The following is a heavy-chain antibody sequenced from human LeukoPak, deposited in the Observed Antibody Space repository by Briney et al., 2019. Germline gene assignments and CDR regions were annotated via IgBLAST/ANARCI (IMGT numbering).Heavy chain of an antibody. CDR2: ISSSGTNT. J-gene: IGHJ1*01. V-gene: IGHV3-23*01. Sequence: GSLRLSCAASGFTFSSYAITWVRQAPGKGLEWVSTISSSGTNTYYADSVKGRFTISRDNSKNTLYLQMNSLRAEDTAVYYCAKDGHYDSSGFTLQYWGQGTLATVSS. CDR1: GFTFSSYA. D-gene: IGHD3-22*01. CDR3: AKDGHYDSSGFTLQY.